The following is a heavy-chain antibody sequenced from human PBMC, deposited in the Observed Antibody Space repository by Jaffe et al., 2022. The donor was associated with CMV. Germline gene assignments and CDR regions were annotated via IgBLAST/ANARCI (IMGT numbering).Heavy chain of an antibody. Sequence: EVQLVQSGAEVKKPGESLKISCKGSGYSFTSYWIGWVRQMPGKGLEWMGIIYPGDSDTRYSPSFQGQVTISADKSISTAYLQWSSLKASDTAMYYCARQRGSGGLYYYYYYYMDVWGKGTTVTVSS. D-gene: IGHD5-12*01. CDR3: ARQRGSGGLYYYYYYYMDV. V-gene: IGHV5-51*01. CDR1: GYSFTSYW. J-gene: IGHJ6*03. CDR2: IYPGDSDT.